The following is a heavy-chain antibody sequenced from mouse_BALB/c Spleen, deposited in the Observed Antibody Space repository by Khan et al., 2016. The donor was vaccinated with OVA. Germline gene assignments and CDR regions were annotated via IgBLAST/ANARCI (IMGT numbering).Heavy chain of an antibody. Sequence: QVQLQQPGGDLMKPGASVKISCKATGYTFSSYWIEWVKQRPGHGLEWIGQIFPGSVSTTYHEKFKGKATFTADTSSNTAYMQLSSLTSEDSAGYYCAKGGYGGFAYWGQGTLVTVSA. J-gene: IGHJ3*01. V-gene: IGHV1-9*01. D-gene: IGHD2-2*01. CDR2: IFPGSVST. CDR3: AKGGYGGFAY. CDR1: GYTFSSYW.